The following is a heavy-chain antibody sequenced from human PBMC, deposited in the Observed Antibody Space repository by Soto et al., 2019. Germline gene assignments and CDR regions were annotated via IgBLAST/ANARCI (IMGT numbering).Heavy chain of an antibody. D-gene: IGHD6-25*01. Sequence: ESGGDSVQPGGSLRLSCAVSGFTFNNYAMNWVRQAPGKGLEWVSTIGTGGETYYADSVKGRFTMSRDTSKNTVYLQVASLRDDDTAIYYCAGYSCASTGCHRNFGYWGQGTLVTVFS. V-gene: IGHV3-23*01. CDR1: GFTFNNYA. J-gene: IGHJ4*02. CDR3: AGYSCASTGCHRNFGY. CDR2: IGTGGET.